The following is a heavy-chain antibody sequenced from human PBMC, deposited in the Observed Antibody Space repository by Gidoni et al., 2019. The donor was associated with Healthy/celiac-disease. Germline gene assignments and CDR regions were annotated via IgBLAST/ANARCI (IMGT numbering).Heavy chain of an antibody. CDR1: GFTFDDYA. Sequence: EMQLVESGGVVVQPGGSLRLSCAASGFTFDDYAMHWVRQAPGKGLEWVSLSSWDGGSTYYADAVKGRFTISRDNSKNSLYLQMNSLRAEDTALYYCAKDLTGDNYYYYGMDVWGQGTTVTVSS. D-gene: IGHD7-27*01. J-gene: IGHJ6*02. V-gene: IGHV3-43D*04. CDR3: AKDLTGDNYYYYGMDV. CDR2: SSWDGGST.